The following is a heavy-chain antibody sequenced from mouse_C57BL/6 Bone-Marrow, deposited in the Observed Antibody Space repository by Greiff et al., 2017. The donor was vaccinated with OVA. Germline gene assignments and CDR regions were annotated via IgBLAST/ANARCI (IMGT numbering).Heavy chain of an antibody. V-gene: IGHV1-81*01. CDR3: ARSRYYGSSYDAMDY. CDR1: GYTFTSYG. D-gene: IGHD1-1*01. J-gene: IGHJ4*01. Sequence: QLQESGAELARPGASVKLSCKASGYTFTSYGISWVKQRTGQGLEWIGEIYPRSGNTYYNEKFKGKATLTADKSSSTAYMELRSLTSEDSAVYFCARSRYYGSSYDAMDYWGQGTSVTVSS. CDR2: IYPRSGNT.